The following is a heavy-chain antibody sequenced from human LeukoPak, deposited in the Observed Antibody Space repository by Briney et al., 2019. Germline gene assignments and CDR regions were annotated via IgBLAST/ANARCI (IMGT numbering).Heavy chain of an antibody. CDR3: ARLEITMVRGVIRYFDY. J-gene: IGHJ4*02. D-gene: IGHD3-10*01. CDR2: MNPNSGNT. V-gene: IGHV1-8*01. CDR1: GYTFTSYD. Sequence: ASVKVSCKASGYTFTSYDINWVRQATGQGLEWMGWMNPNSGNTGYAQKLQGRVTMTRNTSISTAYMELSSLRSEDAAVYYCARLEITMVRGVIRYFDYWGQGTLVTVSS.